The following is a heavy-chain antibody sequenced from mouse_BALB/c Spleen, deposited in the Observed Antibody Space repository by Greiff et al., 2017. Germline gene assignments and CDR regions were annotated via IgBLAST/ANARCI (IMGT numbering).Heavy chain of an antibody. J-gene: IGHJ2*01. Sequence: DVQLVESGGGLVKPGGSLKLSCAASGFTFSSYAMSWVRQSPEKRLEWVAEISSGGSYTYYPDTVTGRFTISRDNAKNTLYLEMSSLRSEDTAMYYCARKGLDYWGQGTTLTVSS. CDR1: GFTFSSYA. V-gene: IGHV5-9-4*01. CDR2: ISSGGSYT. CDR3: ARKGLDY. D-gene: IGHD3-3*01.